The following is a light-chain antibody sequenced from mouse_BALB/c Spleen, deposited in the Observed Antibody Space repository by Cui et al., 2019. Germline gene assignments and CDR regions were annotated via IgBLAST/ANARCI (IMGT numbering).Light chain of an antibody. V-gene: IGKV10-94*01. CDR2: KAS. CDR1: QNINVW. CDR3: QQGQSYPRT. Sequence: EIQTNQSPSSLSASPGDTITIPCHSSQNINVWLSWYQQKPGNIPKLLIYKASNMHTGVPSRFSGSGSGTGFTLTVSSLQPEDIATYYCQQGQSYPRTFGGGTELEIK. J-gene: IGKJ1*01.